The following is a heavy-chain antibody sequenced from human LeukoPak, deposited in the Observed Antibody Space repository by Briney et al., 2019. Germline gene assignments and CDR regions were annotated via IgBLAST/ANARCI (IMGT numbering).Heavy chain of an antibody. J-gene: IGHJ4*02. CDR3: ARKGGLFDY. V-gene: IGHV4-59*01. D-gene: IGHD2-15*01. CDR2: IYYNGTT. CDR1: GGSIRYYY. Sequence: SETLSLTCTVSGGSIRYYYWSWIRRSPGKGLEWIGYIYYNGTTNYNPSLKSRVTISVDMSKNQFSLKMSSVTAADTAVYYCARKGGLFDYWGQGRLVTVSS.